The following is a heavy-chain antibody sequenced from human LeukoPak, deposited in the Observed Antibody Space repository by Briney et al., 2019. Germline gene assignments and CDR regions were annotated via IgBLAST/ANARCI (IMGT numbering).Heavy chain of an antibody. CDR3: ARGGWKYSGTYLNY. D-gene: IGHD1-26*01. CDR1: GESFSGYY. Sequence: SETLSLTCAVYGESFSGYYWSWIRQPPGKGLEWIGEINHSGSTNYNPSLKSRVTISVDTSKNQFPLKLSSVTAADTAVYYCARGGWKYSGTYLNYWGQGTLLTVSS. CDR2: INHSGST. J-gene: IGHJ4*02. V-gene: IGHV4-34*01.